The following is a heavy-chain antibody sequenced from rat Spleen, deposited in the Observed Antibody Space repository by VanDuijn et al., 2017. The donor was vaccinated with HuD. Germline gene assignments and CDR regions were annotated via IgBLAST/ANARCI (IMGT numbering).Heavy chain of an antibody. V-gene: IGHV5-25*01. J-gene: IGHJ2*01. CDR3: ARRHYGYTDYFDY. Sequence: EVQLVESDGGLVQPGRSLKLSCAASGFTFSDYYMAWVRQAPTKGLEWVATISTGGGNTYYRDSVRGRFTVSSDNAKTTLYLQMDSLRSEDTATYYCARRHYGYTDYFDYWGQGVMVTVSS. CDR2: ISTGGGNT. CDR1: GFTFSDYY. D-gene: IGHD1-9*01.